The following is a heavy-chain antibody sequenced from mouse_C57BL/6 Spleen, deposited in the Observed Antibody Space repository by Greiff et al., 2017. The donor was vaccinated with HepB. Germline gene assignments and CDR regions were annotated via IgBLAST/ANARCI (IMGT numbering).Heavy chain of an antibody. CDR1: GYTFTSYW. CDR2: IDPSDSYT. D-gene: IGHD2-1*01. CDR3: ARSRGGNPYEWFAY. J-gene: IGHJ3*01. Sequence: QVQLQQPGAELVRPGTSVKLSCKASGYTFTSYWMHWVKQRPGQGLEWIGVIDPSDSYTNYNQKFKGKATLTVDTSSSTAYMQLSSLTSEDSAVYYCARSRGGNPYEWFAYWGQGTLVTVSA. V-gene: IGHV1-59*01.